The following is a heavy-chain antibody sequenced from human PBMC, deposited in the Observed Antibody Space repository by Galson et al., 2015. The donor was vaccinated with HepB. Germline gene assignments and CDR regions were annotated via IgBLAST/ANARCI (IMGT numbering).Heavy chain of an antibody. D-gene: IGHD1-26*01. CDR2: IVVGSGNT. CDR1: GFTFTSSA. V-gene: IGHV1-58*01. J-gene: IGHJ3*02. CDR3: AAAGPPGIKWELPHAFDI. Sequence: SVKVSCKASGFTFTSSAVQWVRQARGQRLEWIGWIVVGSGNTNYAQKFQERVTITRDMSTSTAYMELSSLRSEDTAVYYCAAAGPPGIKWELPHAFDIWGQGTMVTVSS.